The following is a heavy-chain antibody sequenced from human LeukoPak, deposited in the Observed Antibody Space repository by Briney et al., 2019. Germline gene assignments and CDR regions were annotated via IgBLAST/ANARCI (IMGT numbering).Heavy chain of an antibody. CDR3: ARGVSRGYSYGRYYMDV. J-gene: IGHJ6*03. CDR2: IYYSGST. CDR1: GGSISSYY. D-gene: IGHD5-18*01. V-gene: IGHV4-59*01. Sequence: SETLSLTCTVSGGSISSYYWSWIRQPPGKGLEWIGYIYYSGSTNNNPSLKSRATISVDKSKNQISLKLSSVTAADTAVYYCARGVSRGYSYGRYYMDVWGKGTTVTVSS.